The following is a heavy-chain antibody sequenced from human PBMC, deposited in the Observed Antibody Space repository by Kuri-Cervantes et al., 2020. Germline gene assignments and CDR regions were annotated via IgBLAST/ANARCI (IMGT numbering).Heavy chain of an antibody. CDR3: VTVGRGTYFDY. Sequence: GESLKISCAASGFTFSRYWMSWVRQAPGKRLEWVANINEDGREKYYADSVKGRFTISRDNAKKSLYLQMNSLRAEDTAVYYCVTVGRGTYFDYWGRGTLVTVSS. CDR1: GFTFSRYW. CDR2: INEDGREK. J-gene: IGHJ4*02. V-gene: IGHV3-7*01.